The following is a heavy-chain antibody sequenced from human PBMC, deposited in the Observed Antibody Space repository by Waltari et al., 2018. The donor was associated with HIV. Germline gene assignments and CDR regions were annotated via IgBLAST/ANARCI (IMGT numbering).Heavy chain of an antibody. CDR1: GASISGSSYY. CDR2: IYYSGTA. J-gene: IGHJ4*02. Sequence: QLHLQESGPGLVKPSATLSLPGSVSGASISGSSYYWAWIRQPPGKGLEWIGAIYYSGTAYYNPTVKSRVSASLDASKNELSLKLTSVTATDTALYYCARLRFHSLYYFDSWGPGILVTVSS. D-gene: IGHD3-16*01. V-gene: IGHV4-39*01. CDR3: ARLRFHSLYYFDS.